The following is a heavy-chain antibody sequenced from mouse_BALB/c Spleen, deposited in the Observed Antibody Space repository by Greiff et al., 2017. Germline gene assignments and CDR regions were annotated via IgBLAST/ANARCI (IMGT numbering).Heavy chain of an antibody. D-gene: IGHD2-4*01. V-gene: IGHV5-6-5*01. Sequence: EVKVVESGGGLVKPGGSLKLSCAASGFTFSSYAMSWVRQTPEKRLEWVASISSGGSTYYPDRVKGRFTISRDNARNILYLQMSSLRSEDTAMYYCARGRDYDAWFAYWGQGTLVTVSA. J-gene: IGHJ3*01. CDR1: GFTFSSYA. CDR2: ISSGGST. CDR3: ARGRDYDAWFAY.